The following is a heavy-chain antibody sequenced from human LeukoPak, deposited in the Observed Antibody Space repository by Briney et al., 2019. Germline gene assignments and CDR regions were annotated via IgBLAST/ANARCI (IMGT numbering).Heavy chain of an antibody. CDR3: ARRAVVSAAFDY. CDR1: GGSISSYY. CDR2: IYYSGST. J-gene: IGHJ4*02. D-gene: IGHD4-23*01. Sequence: SETLSLTRTVSGGSISSYYWSWIRQPPGEGLEGIGYIYYSGSTNYNPSLKSRVTISVDTSKNQFSLKLSSVTAADTAVYYCARRAVVSAAFDYWGQGTLVTVSS. V-gene: IGHV4-59*08.